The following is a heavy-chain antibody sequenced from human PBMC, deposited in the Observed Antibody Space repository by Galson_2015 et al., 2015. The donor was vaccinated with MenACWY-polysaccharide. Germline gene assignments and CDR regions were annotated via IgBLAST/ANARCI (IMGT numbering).Heavy chain of an antibody. V-gene: IGHV3-15*01. CDR1: GFTFSSAS. J-gene: IGHJ4*02. D-gene: IGHD3-10*01. CDR3: SYSSGTYYNF. Sequence: SLRLSCAAPGFTFSSASMNWVRQVPGKGLEWVGRIKRTTDGGTVGYAAPVRGRFTVSRDDSKNKLYLQMNNLRTEDTAVYYCSYSSGTYYNFWGQGTLVTVSS. CDR2: IKRTTDGGTV.